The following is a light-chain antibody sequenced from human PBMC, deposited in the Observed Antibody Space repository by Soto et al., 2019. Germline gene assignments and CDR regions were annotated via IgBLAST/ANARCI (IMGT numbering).Light chain of an antibody. Sequence: DIQMTQSPSSLSASVGDRVTITCRASQSISSYLNWYQQKPGKAPKLLIYAASSLQSGVPSRFSGSGSGTDFTLTISSLQPEDFGTYYCQQLNGYPITFGQGTRLEI. CDR1: QSISSY. J-gene: IGKJ5*01. CDR2: AAS. CDR3: QQLNGYPIT. V-gene: IGKV1-39*01.